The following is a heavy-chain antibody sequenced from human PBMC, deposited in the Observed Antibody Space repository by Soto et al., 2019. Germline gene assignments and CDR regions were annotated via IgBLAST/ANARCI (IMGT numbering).Heavy chain of an antibody. CDR2: ISYDGSNK. V-gene: IGHV3-30*03. CDR1: GFTFSSYG. Sequence: GESLRLSCAASGFTFSSYGMHWVRQAPGKGLEWVAVISYDGSNKYYADSVKGRFTISRDNSKNTLYLQMNSLGAEDTAVYYCARIDGSGLIHWGQGTLVTVSS. D-gene: IGHD3-10*01. J-gene: IGHJ4*02. CDR3: ARIDGSGLIH.